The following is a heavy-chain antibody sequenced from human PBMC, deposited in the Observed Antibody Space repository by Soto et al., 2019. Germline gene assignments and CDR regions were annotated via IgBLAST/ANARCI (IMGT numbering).Heavy chain of an antibody. CDR1: GGTXTSYA. CDR2: IIPIFGTA. CDR3: ARKEMSSCGGMDV. Sequence: SXKVSFKASGGTXTSYASRLVRQAPGQGLEWMGGIIPIFGTAKYAKKFQGRVTITADESTSTAYMELSSLSSEDTAVYYCARKEMSSCGGMDVWGQGTTGTVSS. D-gene: IGHD6-6*01. V-gene: IGHV1-69*13. J-gene: IGHJ6*02.